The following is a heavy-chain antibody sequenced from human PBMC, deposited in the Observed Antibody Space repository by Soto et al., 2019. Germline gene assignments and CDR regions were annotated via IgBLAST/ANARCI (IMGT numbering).Heavy chain of an antibody. CDR3: ARTPRIYDYANSFDF. Sequence: EVQLVESGGGLVRPGLSLRLSCAGSGFDFNTYTLNWVRQAPGKGLVWIASIAGPAPYIYYAGSVRGRFTISRDNPKNSLSLQMNSLRAEDTGFYYGARTPRIYDYANSFDFFGQGTLVTVSS. J-gene: IGHJ4*02. CDR1: GFDFNTYT. V-gene: IGHV3-21*02. CDR2: IAGPAPYI. D-gene: IGHD5-12*01.